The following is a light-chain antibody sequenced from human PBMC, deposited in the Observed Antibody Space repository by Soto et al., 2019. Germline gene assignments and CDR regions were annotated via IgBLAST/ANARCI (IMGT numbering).Light chain of an antibody. CDR2: EVS. CDR1: SSDVGRYNY. CDR3: SSYAGNSRYV. J-gene: IGLJ1*01. V-gene: IGLV2-8*01. Sequence: SALTQPPSASGSPGQSVTISCTGTSSDVGRYNYISWYQQRPGKAPILIIYEVSKRPAGVPDRLSGFKYGNTASLTVSGLQAEDEADYYCSSYAGNSRYVFGTGTKVTVL.